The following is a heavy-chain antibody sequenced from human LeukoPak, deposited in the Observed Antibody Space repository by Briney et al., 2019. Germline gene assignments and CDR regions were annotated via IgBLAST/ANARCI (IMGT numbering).Heavy chain of an antibody. D-gene: IGHD3-10*01. J-gene: IGHJ4*02. Sequence: PGGSLRLSCAASGFTFSNYNMNWVPQPPGKGLQWVSYISSSSNIIYYADSVKGRFTISRDNAKNSLFLQMNSLRAEDTAVYYCARDFAREFTIDYWGQGNLVTVSS. CDR2: ISSSSNII. V-gene: IGHV3-48*01. CDR3: ARDFAREFTIDY. CDR1: GFTFSNYN.